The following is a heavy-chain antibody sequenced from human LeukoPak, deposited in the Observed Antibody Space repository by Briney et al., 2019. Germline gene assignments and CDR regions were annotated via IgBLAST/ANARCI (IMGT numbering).Heavy chain of an antibody. D-gene: IGHD6-19*01. CDR1: GYTFTNYD. CDR3: ARGGWPDSFY. CDR2: MNPNSGNT. Sequence: ASVNVSCKASGYTFTNYDINRVRQPTGQRLEWMGWMNPNSGNTGYAQKLQRRVTMASNTPTSTPNMELSSLRSEDTGVYYCARGGWPDSFYWGQGTLVTVSS. J-gene: IGHJ4*02. V-gene: IGHV1-8*01.